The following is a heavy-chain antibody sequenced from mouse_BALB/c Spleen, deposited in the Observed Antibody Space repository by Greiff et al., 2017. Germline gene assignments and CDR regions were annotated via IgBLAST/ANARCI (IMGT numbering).Heavy chain of an antibody. J-gene: IGHJ3*01. CDR2: ISSGGSYT. D-gene: IGHD1-1*01. CDR1: GFTFSSYG. V-gene: IGHV5-6*01. CDR3: ARDRDYGSSPAWFAY. Sequence: EVKVVESGGDLVKPGGSLKLSCAASGFTFSSYGMSWVRQTPDKRLVWVATISSGGSYTYYPDTVTGRFTISRDNAKNTLYLEMSSLRSEDTAMYYCARDRDYGSSPAWFAYWGQGTLVTVSA.